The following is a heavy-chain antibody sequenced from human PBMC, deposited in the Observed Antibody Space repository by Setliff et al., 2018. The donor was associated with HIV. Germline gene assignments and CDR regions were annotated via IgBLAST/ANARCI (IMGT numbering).Heavy chain of an antibody. D-gene: IGHD2-15*01. J-gene: IGHJ5*02. V-gene: IGHV3-49*04. CDR2: IRSKAYGGTT. CDR1: GFTFGDYA. Sequence: GGSLRLSCTASGFTFGDYAMSWVRQAPGKGLEWVVFIRSKAYGGTTEYAASVKGRFTISRDDSKSIAYLQMNSLKIEDTAVYYCTRYDCSGGSCYSAGWFGPWGQGTLVTVSS. CDR3: TRYDCSGGSCYSAGWFGP.